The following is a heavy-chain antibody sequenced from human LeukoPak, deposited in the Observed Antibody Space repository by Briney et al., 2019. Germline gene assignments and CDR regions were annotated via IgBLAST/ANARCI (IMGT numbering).Heavy chain of an antibody. D-gene: IGHD6-13*01. CDR2: FIPLLGIT. Sequence: SVKVSCKASGGTFNDYAVTWVRQAPGQGLEWMGRFIPLLGITNFAQKFQGRLTITADKSTGTAYMELSSLRSEDTAVYYCARESIQLDLTVFDPWGQGTLVTVSS. J-gene: IGHJ5*02. CDR1: GGTFNDYA. V-gene: IGHV1-69*04. CDR3: ARESIQLDLTVFDP.